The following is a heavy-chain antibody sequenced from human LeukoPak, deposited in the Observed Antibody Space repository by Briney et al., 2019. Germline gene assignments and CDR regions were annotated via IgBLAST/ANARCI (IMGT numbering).Heavy chain of an antibody. D-gene: IGHD3-22*01. V-gene: IGHV1-69*01. Sequence: ASVKVSCKASGGTSSSYAISWVRQAPGQGLEWMGGIIPIFGTANYAQKFQGRVTITADESTSTAYMELSSLRSEDTAVYYCARMRTRYYYDSSGPISPPYYFDYWGQGTLVTVSS. CDR1: GGTSSSYA. J-gene: IGHJ4*02. CDR3: ARMRTRYYYDSSGPISPPYYFDY. CDR2: IIPIFGTA.